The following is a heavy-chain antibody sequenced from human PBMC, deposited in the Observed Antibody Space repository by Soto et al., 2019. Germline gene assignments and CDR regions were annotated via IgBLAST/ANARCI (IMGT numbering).Heavy chain of an antibody. D-gene: IGHD3-3*01. Sequence: PGRSLRLSCAAAGFTFSSYAMSWVRQAPGKGLEWVSAISGSGGSTYYADSVKGRFTISRDNSKNTLYLQMNSLRAEDTAVYYCAKDRYDFWSGPFDYWGQGTLVSVSS. CDR1: GFTFSSYA. V-gene: IGHV3-23*01. J-gene: IGHJ4*02. CDR2: ISGSGGST. CDR3: AKDRYDFWSGPFDY.